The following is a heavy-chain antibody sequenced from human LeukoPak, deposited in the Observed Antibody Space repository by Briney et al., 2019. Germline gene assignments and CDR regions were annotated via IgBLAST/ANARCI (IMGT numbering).Heavy chain of an antibody. J-gene: IGHJ1*01. CDR3: ARESLITMVRGAKGSDYFQH. CDR1: GFTFSSYA. CDR2: ISYDGSNK. D-gene: IGHD3-10*01. V-gene: IGHV3-30*04. Sequence: GRSLRLSCAASGFTFSSYAMHWVRQAPGKGLEWVAVISYDGSNKYYADSVKGRFTISRDNSKNTLYLQMNSLRAEDTAVYYCARESLITMVRGAKGSDYFQHWGQGTLVTVSS.